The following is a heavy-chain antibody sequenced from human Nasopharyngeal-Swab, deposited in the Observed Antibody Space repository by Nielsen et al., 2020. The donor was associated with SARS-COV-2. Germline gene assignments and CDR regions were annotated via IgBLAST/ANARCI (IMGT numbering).Heavy chain of an antibody. D-gene: IGHD2-15*01. CDR2: ISYDGSNK. V-gene: IGHV3-30*03. Sequence: GESLKISCAASGFTFSSYGMHWVRQAPGKGLEWVAVISYDGSNKYYADSVKGRFTLSRDNSKNTLYLQMNSLRAEDTAVYYCARVAWDIVVVVAAGAPDYWGQGTLVTVSS. CDR3: ARVAWDIVVVVAAGAPDY. CDR1: GFTFSSYG. J-gene: IGHJ4*02.